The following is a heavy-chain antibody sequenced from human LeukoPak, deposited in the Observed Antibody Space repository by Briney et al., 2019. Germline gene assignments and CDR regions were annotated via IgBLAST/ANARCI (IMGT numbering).Heavy chain of an antibody. CDR1: GFTVSSNY. J-gene: IGHJ5*02. Sequence: GGSLRLSCTVSGFTVSSNYMSWIRQAPGKGLEWVSYISSSGSTIYYADSVKGRFTISRDNAKNSLYLQMNSLRAEDTAVYYCARNTGIAVAGTDWFDPWGQGTLVTVSS. V-gene: IGHV3-11*01. CDR2: ISSSGSTI. CDR3: ARNTGIAVAGTDWFDP. D-gene: IGHD6-19*01.